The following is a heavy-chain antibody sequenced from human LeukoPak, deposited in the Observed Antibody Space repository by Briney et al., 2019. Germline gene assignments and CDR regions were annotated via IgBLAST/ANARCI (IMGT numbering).Heavy chain of an antibody. V-gene: IGHV3-23*01. J-gene: IGHJ4*02. CDR1: GFTFSIYA. Sequence: GGSLRLSCAASGFTFSIYAMSWVRQAPGKGLRWVSSITSSGDGTYYADSVKGRFTISRDNSENMLYLQMNSLRVEDTAVYFCAKDRPNYYGSNGHYYRRDGDYWGQGTLVTVSS. D-gene: IGHD3-22*01. CDR2: ITSSGDGT. CDR3: AKDRPNYYGSNGHYYRRDGDY.